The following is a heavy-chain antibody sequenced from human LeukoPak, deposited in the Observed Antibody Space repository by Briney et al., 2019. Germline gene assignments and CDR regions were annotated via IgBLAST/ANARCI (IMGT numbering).Heavy chain of an antibody. CDR2: INPSGGST. CDR3: ARGLVPAAMYGDYYFDY. J-gene: IGHJ4*02. D-gene: IGHD2-2*01. Sequence: ASVTVSCTASGYTFTSYYMHWVRQAPGQGLEWMGIINPSGGSTSYAQKFQGRVTMTRDTSTSTVYMELSSLRSEDTAVYYCARGLVPAAMYGDYYFDYWGQGTLVTVSS. V-gene: IGHV1-46*01. CDR1: GYTFTSYY.